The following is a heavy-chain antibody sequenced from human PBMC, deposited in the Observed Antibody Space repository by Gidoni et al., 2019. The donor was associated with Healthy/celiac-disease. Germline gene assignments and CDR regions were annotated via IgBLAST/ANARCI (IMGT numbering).Heavy chain of an antibody. CDR2: ISWNSGSI. Sequence: EVQLVESVGGLVQPGRSLSLSCAASGFTFDAYAMHWVRQAPGKGLEWVSGISWNSGSIGYADYVKGRFTISRDNAKNSLYLQMNSLRAEDTALYYCAKDISPDFWSVQNWFDPWGQGTLVTVSS. V-gene: IGHV3-9*01. CDR1: GFTFDAYA. D-gene: IGHD3-3*01. CDR3: AKDISPDFWSVQNWFDP. J-gene: IGHJ5*02.